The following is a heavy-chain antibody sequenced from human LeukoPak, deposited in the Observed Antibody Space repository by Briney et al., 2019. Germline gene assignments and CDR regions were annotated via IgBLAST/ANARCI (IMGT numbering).Heavy chain of an antibody. V-gene: IGHV3-64*01. CDR3: ARARRDCSGGSCYSYYFDF. D-gene: IGHD2-15*01. Sequence: PGGSLRLSCGASGFTFGTYWMHWVRQAPGKGLEFVSAINRYGDSTYYANSVKGRFTISRDDSKNTVYLQMGSLRAEDMAVYYCARARRDCSGGSCYSYYFDFWGQGTLVTVSS. CDR1: GFTFGTYW. CDR2: INRYGDST. J-gene: IGHJ4*02.